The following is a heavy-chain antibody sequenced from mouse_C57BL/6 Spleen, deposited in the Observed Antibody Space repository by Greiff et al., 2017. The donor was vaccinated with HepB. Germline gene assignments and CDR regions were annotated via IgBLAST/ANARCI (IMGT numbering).Heavy chain of an antibody. CDR1: GYAFSSSW. J-gene: IGHJ2*01. V-gene: IGHV1-82*01. CDR3: ARDYYGSSGFDY. CDR2: IYPGDGDT. D-gene: IGHD1-1*01. Sequence: QVHVKQSGPELVKPGASVKISCKASGYAFSSSWMNWVKQRPGKGLEWIGRIYPGDGDTNYNGKFKGKATLTADKSSSTAYMQLSSLTSEDSAVYFCARDYYGSSGFDYWGQGTTLTVSS.